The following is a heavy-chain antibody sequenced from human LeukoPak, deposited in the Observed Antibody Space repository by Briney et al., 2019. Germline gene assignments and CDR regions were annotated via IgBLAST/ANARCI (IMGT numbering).Heavy chain of an antibody. CDR2: INHSGST. J-gene: IGHJ4*02. CDR1: GRSFSGYY. D-gene: IGHD2/OR15-2a*01. CDR3: ARDKIGGINFDY. V-gene: IGHV4-34*01. Sequence: SETLSLTCAVYGRSFSGYYWSWIRQPPGKGLEWIGKINHSGSTNYNPSLKSRVTISVDTSKNQFSLKVSSVTAADTAVYYCARDKIGGINFDYWGQGTLITVSA.